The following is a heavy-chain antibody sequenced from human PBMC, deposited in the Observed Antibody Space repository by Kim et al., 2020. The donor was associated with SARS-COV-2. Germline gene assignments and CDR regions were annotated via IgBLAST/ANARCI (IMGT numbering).Heavy chain of an antibody. CDR3: AKCSGISCFSRMDV. Sequence: GGSLRLSCAASGFSFGSYAMSWVRQAPGKGLEWLSAFNANAGNTYYAGSVKGRFTISRDDSKNTLYLQMNSLRAEDTAVYYCAKCSGISCFSRMDVWGQGTTVTVSS. CDR1: GFSFGSYA. D-gene: IGHD1-26*01. V-gene: IGHV3-23*01. J-gene: IGHJ6*02. CDR2: FNANAGNT.